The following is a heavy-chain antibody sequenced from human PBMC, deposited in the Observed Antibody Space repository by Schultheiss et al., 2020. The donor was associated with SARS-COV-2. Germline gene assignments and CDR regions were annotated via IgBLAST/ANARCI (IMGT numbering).Heavy chain of an antibody. CDR1: GGSISSGGYY. D-gene: IGHD3-10*01. J-gene: IGHJ5*02. V-gene: IGHV4-31*03. Sequence: SETLSLTCTVSGGSISSGGYYWSWIRQHPGKGLEWIGYIYYSGSTNYNPSLRSRVTISVDTSKNQFSLKLSSVTAADTAVYYCASGYGSGSYYNWFDPWGQGTLVTVSS. CDR3: ASGYGSGSYYNWFDP. CDR2: IYYSGST.